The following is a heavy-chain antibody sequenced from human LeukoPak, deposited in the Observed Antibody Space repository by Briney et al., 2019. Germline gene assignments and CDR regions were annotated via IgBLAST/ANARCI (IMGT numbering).Heavy chain of an antibody. CDR1: GLIFRNYA. CDR3: AKEASGYGYYFDY. CDR2: ISDSGGTT. J-gene: IGHJ4*02. V-gene: IGHV3-23*01. Sequence: GGSLRLSCTASGLIFRNYAMTWVRQAPRKGLEWLSVISDSGGTTFYADSVKGRFTISRDNSKNTLYLQMNSLRAEDTAVYYCAKEASGYGYYFDYWGQGTLVTVSS. D-gene: IGHD3-10*01.